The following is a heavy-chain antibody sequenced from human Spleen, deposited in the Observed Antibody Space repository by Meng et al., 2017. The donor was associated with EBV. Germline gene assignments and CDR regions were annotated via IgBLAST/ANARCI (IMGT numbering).Heavy chain of an antibody. Sequence: GQLQQWGAGLLKPSETLSLTCAVSGGSFSSYYWSWIRQPPGKGLEWIGEINQSGSIYYNPSLKSRLTLSLDTSKNHFSLNLNFVTAADTAVYYCARGIRFVTTSGFDYWGQGTLVTVSS. D-gene: IGHD3-16*01. V-gene: IGHV4-34*01. CDR2: INQSGSI. J-gene: IGHJ4*02. CDR1: GGSFSSYY. CDR3: ARGIRFVTTSGFDY.